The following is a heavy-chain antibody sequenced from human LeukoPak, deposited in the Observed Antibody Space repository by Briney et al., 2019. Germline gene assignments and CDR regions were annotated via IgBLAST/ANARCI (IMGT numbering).Heavy chain of an antibody. J-gene: IGHJ4*02. CDR1: GFTFDDYG. D-gene: IGHD3-10*01. CDR3: ARDSEYGSGSFLLYFDY. Sequence: PGGSLRLSCAASGFTFDDYGMSWVRQAPGKGLEWVSGINWNGGSTGYADSVKGRFTISRDNAKNSLYLQMNSLRAEDTALYYCARDSEYGSGSFLLYFDYWGQGTLVTVSS. CDR2: INWNGGST. V-gene: IGHV3-20*04.